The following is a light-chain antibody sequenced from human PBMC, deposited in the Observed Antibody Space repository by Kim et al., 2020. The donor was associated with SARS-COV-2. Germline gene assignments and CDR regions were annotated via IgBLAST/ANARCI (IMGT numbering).Light chain of an antibody. CDR1: RSDVGGYNY. J-gene: IGLJ2*01. CDR3: CSYAGGYTQVA. Sequence: QSVTIACTETRSDVGGYNYVSWYQQFPGNAPRLMIYDVNKRPSGVPDRFSASKSGNTASLTISGLQADDEADYYCCSYAGGYTQVAFGGGTQLTVL. CDR2: DVN. V-gene: IGLV2-11*03.